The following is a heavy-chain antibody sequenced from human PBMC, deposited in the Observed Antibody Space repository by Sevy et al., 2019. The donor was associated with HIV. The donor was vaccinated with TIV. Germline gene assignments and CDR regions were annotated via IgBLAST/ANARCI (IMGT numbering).Heavy chain of an antibody. V-gene: IGHV1-18*01. CDR1: GYTFTSYG. CDR3: ARPSYRYCSSTSCSGGGYYFDY. CDR2: ISAYNGNT. D-gene: IGHD2-2*01. J-gene: IGHJ4*02. Sequence: ASVKVSCKASGYTFTSYGISWVRQAPGQGLEWMGWISAYNGNTNYAQKLQGRVTMTTDTSTRTAYMELRSLRSDDTAVYYCARPSYRYCSSTSCSGGGYYFDYWGQGTLVTVSS.